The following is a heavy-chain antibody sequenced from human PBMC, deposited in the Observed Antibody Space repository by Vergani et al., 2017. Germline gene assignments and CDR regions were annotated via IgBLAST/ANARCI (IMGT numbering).Heavy chain of an antibody. CDR2: LSASDRRT. CDR1: GFTFSDFS. V-gene: IGHV3-23*04. Sequence: VQLVESGGGLVKPGGSLRLSCAASGFTFSDFSMSWVRQAPGKGLEWVSTLSASDRRTHYADSVKGRFTISRDISKNTLFLHMISLRPEDTAVYYCAKVGRSEVAGTFGAFDIWGQGTMVTVSS. J-gene: IGHJ3*02. D-gene: IGHD6-19*01. CDR3: AKVGRSEVAGTFGAFDI.